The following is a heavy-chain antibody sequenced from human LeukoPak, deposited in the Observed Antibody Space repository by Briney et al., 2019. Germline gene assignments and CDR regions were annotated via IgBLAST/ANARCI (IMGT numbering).Heavy chain of an antibody. CDR1: GGPISSYY. Sequence: SETLSLTCTVSGGPISSYYWSWIRQPPGKGLEWIGYIYYSGSTNYNPSLKSRVTILVDTSKNQFSLKLSSVTAADTAVYYCARGISTSFPYDYVWGSYRYGLDYWGQGTLVTVSS. D-gene: IGHD3-16*02. CDR3: ARGISTSFPYDYVWGSYRYGLDY. CDR2: IYYSGST. V-gene: IGHV4-59*01. J-gene: IGHJ4*02.